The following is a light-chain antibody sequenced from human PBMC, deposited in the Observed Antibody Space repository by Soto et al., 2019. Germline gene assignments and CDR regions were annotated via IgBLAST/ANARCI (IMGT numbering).Light chain of an antibody. J-gene: IGLJ1*01. CDR1: SSDVGGYNY. CDR3: STYAGSNNPYV. V-gene: IGLV2-8*01. CDR2: EVS. Sequence: QAVLTQPPSASGSPGQSVTISCTGTSSDVGGYNYVSWYQQHPGKAPKLMIYEVSKRPSGVPDRFSGSKSGNTASLTVSGLQAEDEDDYYCSTYAGSNNPYVFGTGTKVPVL.